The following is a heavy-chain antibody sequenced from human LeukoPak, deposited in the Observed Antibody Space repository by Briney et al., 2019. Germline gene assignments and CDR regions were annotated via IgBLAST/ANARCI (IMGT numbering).Heavy chain of an antibody. CDR3: ARAQRDYSNWFDP. J-gene: IGHJ5*02. D-gene: IGHD4-11*01. CDR1: GYTFTSNY. Sequence: ASVKVSCKAFGYTFTSNYMHWVRQAPGQGPEWMGVISPSGGSTTYAQKFQGRVTLTRDMSTSTDYLELRSLRSDDTAVYYCARAQRDYSNWFDPWGQGTLVTVSS. CDR2: ISPSGGST. V-gene: IGHV1-46*01.